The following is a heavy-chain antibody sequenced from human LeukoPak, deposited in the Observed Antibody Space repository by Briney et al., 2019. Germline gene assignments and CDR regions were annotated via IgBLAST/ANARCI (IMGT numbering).Heavy chain of an antibody. CDR3: ARGKFAVEVVPAAMEGYFDY. CDR2: IYYSGST. J-gene: IGHJ4*02. Sequence: SETLSLTCTVSGGSISSYYWSWIRQPPGKGPEWIGYIYYSGSTNYNPSLKSRVTISVDTSKNQFSLKLSSVTAADTAVYYCARGKFAVEVVPAAMEGYFDYWGQGTLVTVSS. V-gene: IGHV4-59*01. D-gene: IGHD2-2*01. CDR1: GGSISSYY.